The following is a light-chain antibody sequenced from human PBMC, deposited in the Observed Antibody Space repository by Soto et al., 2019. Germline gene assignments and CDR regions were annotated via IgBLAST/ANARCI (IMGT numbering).Light chain of an antibody. CDR1: QSISNH. V-gene: IGKV1-39*01. Sequence: DIQMTQSPSSLSASVEDRVIITCRASQSISNHLNWYQQKPGKATKLLIFAASRLKSGVPSRFSGSGSGTEFTLTISSLQTDDFATYYCQQYLTYSSLTFGGGTKVDI. CDR3: QQYLTYSSLT. CDR2: AAS. J-gene: IGKJ4*01.